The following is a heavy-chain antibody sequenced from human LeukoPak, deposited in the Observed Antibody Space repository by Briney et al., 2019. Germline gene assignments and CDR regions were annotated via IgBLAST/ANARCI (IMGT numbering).Heavy chain of an antibody. CDR2: IIPIFGTA. CDR1: GGTFSSCA. Sequence: SVKVSCKASGGTFSSCAISWVRQAPGQGLEWMGGIIPIFGTANYAQKFQGRVTITTDESTSTAYMELSSLRSEDTAVYYCARGPYDYVWGSYRKSKDYWGRGTLVTVSS. V-gene: IGHV1-69*05. J-gene: IGHJ4*02. CDR3: ARGPYDYVWGSYRKSKDY. D-gene: IGHD3-16*02.